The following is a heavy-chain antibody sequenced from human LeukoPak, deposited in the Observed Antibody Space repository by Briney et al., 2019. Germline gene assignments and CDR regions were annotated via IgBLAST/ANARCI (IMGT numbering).Heavy chain of an antibody. Sequence: SETLSLTCTVSGGSISSYYWSWIRQPPGKGLEWIGYIYYSGSTNYNPSLKSRVTISVDTSKNQFSLKLSSVTAADTAVYYCAITLDPITTDYFDYWGQGTLVTVSS. V-gene: IGHV4-59*01. CDR2: IYYSGST. D-gene: IGHD1-20*01. CDR1: GGSISSYY. CDR3: AITLDPITTDYFDY. J-gene: IGHJ4*02.